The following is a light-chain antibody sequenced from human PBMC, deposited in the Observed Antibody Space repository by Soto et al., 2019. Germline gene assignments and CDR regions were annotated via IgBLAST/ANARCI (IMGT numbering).Light chain of an antibody. Sequence: EIVLTQSPAALSVSPGERVTLSCRASQGIGSTLAWYQQKPGQAPRLLIYDASNRATGIPARFSGSGSGTDFTLTISSLEPEDFVVYYCQQRSYWPWTFGQGTKVDIK. V-gene: IGKV3-11*01. CDR1: QGIGST. J-gene: IGKJ1*01. CDR2: DAS. CDR3: QQRSYWPWT.